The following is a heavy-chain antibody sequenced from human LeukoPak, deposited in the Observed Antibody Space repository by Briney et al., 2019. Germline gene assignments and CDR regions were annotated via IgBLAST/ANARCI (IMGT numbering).Heavy chain of an antibody. Sequence: PGRSLRLSCAASGFTFSSYGMHWVRQAPGKGLEWVAVISYDGSNKYYADSVKGRFTISRDNSKNTLYLQMNSLRAEDTAVYYCARNSYYYDSSGYLNYWGQGTLVTVSS. J-gene: IGHJ4*02. D-gene: IGHD3-22*01. CDR3: ARNSYYYDSSGYLNY. CDR2: ISYDGSNK. CDR1: GFTFSSYG. V-gene: IGHV3-30*03.